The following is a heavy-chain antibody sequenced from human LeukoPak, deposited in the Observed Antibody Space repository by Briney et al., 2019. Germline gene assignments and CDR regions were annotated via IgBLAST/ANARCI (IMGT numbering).Heavy chain of an antibody. D-gene: IGHD6-13*01. J-gene: IGHJ4*02. CDR3: ARAAYASSPDS. V-gene: IGHV3-21*01. CDR2: ISSSSSYI. Sequence: GGSLRLFCAAFGLPFNRYRMHWVRQAPGKGLEGVSSISSSSSYIYYADSVKGRFTISRDNVKNSLYLQMNSQRAEDTAVYYCARAAYASSPDSWGQGTLVTVSS. CDR1: GLPFNRYR.